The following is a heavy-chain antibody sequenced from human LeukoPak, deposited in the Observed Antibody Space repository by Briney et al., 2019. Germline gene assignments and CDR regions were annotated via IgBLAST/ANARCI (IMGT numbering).Heavy chain of an antibody. J-gene: IGHJ3*02. CDR3: ARGYYYDSSGYYYDAFDI. CDR1: GGSFSGYY. Sequence: PSETLSLTCAVYGGSFSGYYWSWIRQPPGKGLEWIGSIYYSGSTYYNPSLKSRVTISVDTSKNQFSLKLSSVTAADTAVYYCARGYYYDSSGYYYDAFDIWGQGTMVTVSS. CDR2: IYYSGST. V-gene: IGHV4-34*01. D-gene: IGHD3-22*01.